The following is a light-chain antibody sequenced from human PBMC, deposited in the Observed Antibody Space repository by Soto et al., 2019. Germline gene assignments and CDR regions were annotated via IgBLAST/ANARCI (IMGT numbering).Light chain of an antibody. CDR3: CSFVDSDTVL. CDR1: SSYVGSYKY. V-gene: IGLV2-11*01. CDR2: DVN. Sequence: QSALTQPRSVSGSPGQSVTISCTGTSSYVGSYKYVSWYQHHPGKAPKLMIFDVNKRPSGVPDRFSGSNSGNAASLTISGLQPEDEADYFCCSFVDSDTVLFGGGTKLTVL. J-gene: IGLJ3*02.